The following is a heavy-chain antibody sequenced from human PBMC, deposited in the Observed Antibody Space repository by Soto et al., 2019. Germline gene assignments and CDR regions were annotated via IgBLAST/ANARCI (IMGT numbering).Heavy chain of an antibody. V-gene: IGHV1-18*01. CDR1: AYTFTSYG. D-gene: IGHD6-19*01. J-gene: IGHJ3*02. CDR2: ISGYNGNT. CDR3: ARKRIAVAGDAFDI. Sequence: QVQLVQSGAEVKKPGASVKVSCKASAYTFTSYGISWVRQAPGQGLEWMGWISGYNGNTNYAQKLQGRVTMTTDTATSTAYMELRRLKSDDTAVYYCARKRIAVAGDAFDIWGQGTMVTVSS.